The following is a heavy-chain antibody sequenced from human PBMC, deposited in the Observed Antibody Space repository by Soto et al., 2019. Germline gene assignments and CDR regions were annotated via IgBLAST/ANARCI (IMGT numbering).Heavy chain of an antibody. D-gene: IGHD3-16*01. Sequence: SETLSDTCTVSSGAIISSSYYWGWIRQPPGKGLEWIGSIYYSGSTYYNPSLKSRVTKSVDTSKNQFSLKLSSVTAADTAVYYCASLRIIISFGGVHDAFYIRGQRTM. V-gene: IGHV4-39*01. CDR2: IYYSGST. CDR3: ASLRIIISFGGVHDAFYI. J-gene: IGHJ3*02. CDR1: SGAIISSSYY.